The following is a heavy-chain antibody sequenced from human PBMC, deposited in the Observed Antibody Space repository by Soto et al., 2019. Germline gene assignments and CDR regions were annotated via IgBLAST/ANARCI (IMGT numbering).Heavy chain of an antibody. V-gene: IGHV1-18*01. D-gene: IGHD2-8*01. J-gene: IGHJ4*02. Sequence: ASVKVSCKASGYTFTSYGISWVRQAPGQGLEWMGWISAYNGNTNYAQKLQGRVTMTTDTSTSTAYMELRSLRSDDTAVYYCARAAYCTNGVCSAHYFDYWGQGTLVTVSS. CDR1: GYTFTSYG. CDR2: ISAYNGNT. CDR3: ARAAYCTNGVCSAHYFDY.